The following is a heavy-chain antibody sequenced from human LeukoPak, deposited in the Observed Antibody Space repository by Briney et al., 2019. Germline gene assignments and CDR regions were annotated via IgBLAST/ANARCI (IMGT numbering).Heavy chain of an antibody. J-gene: IGHJ4*02. CDR3: ARLGLSSSWHGYYFDY. V-gene: IGHV4-59*08. Sequence: SETLSLTCTVSGGSISSYYWSWIRQPPGKGLEWIGYIYYSGSTNYNPSLKSRVTISVDTSKNQFSLKLSSVTAADTAVYYCARLGLSSSWHGYYFDYWGQGTLVTVSS. D-gene: IGHD6-13*01. CDR1: GGSISSYY. CDR2: IYYSGST.